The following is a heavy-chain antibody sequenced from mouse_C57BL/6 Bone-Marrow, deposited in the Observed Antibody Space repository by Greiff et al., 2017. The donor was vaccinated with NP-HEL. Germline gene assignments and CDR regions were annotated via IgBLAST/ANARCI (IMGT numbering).Heavy chain of an antibody. V-gene: IGHV1-19*01. CDR2: INPYNGGT. CDR3: AGDYVAMDY. Sequence: VEPGASVKISCKASGYTFTDYYMNWVKQSHGKSLEWIGDINPYNGGTSYNQKFKGKATLTVDKSSSTAYMELNSLTSEDSAVYYCAGDYVAMDYWGQGTSVTVSS. CDR1: GYTFTDYY. J-gene: IGHJ4*01.